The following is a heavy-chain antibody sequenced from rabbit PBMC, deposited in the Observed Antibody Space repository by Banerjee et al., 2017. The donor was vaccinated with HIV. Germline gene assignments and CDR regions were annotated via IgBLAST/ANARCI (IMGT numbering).Heavy chain of an antibody. J-gene: IGHJ4*01. D-gene: IGHD1-1*01. CDR1: GFSFSGSYW. CDR3: ARYTSNTYQWESINL. V-gene: IGHV1S45*01. Sequence: QEQLKESGGDLVKPEGSLTLPCTASGFSFSGSYWICWVRRAPGKGLEWIACINTGSSGSTYYASWARGRFTISKTSSTTVTLQMTSLTAADTATYFCARYTSNTYQWESINLWGPDTLVTDS. CDR2: INTGSSGST.